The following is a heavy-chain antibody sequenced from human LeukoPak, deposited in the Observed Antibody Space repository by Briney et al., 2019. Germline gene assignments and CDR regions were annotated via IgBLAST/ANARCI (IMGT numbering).Heavy chain of an antibody. CDR3: ARGSRYCSSTSCLAPYYYYGMDV. Sequence: GGSLRLSCAASGFTFSDYYMSWIRQAPGKGLEWVSYISSSGSTIYYADSVKGRFTISRNNAKNSLYLQMNSLRAEDTAVYYCARGSRYCSSTSCLAPYYYYGMDVWGQGTTVTVSS. D-gene: IGHD2-2*01. CDR2: ISSSGSTI. V-gene: IGHV3-11*01. CDR1: GFTFSDYY. J-gene: IGHJ6*02.